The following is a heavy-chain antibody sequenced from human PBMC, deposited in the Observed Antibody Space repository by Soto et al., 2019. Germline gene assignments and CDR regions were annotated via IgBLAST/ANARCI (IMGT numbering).Heavy chain of an antibody. D-gene: IGHD1-1*01. CDR3: AREDTWTGGFDS. CDR2: IYYSGST. J-gene: IGHJ4*02. CDR1: GGSISRSDYY. Sequence: SETLSLTCTVSGGSISRSDYYWGWIRQPPGKGLEWIGSIYYSGSTYYNPSLKSRVTISVDTSKNQFSLKLNSVTAADTAVYYCAREDTWTGGFDSWGQGTLVTVSS. V-gene: IGHV4-39*07.